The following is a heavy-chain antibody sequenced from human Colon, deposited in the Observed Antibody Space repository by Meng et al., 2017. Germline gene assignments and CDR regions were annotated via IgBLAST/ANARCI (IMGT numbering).Heavy chain of an antibody. Sequence: QGQLQQWGAGLLKASETLSLTCAVYGGSFSGYYWSWIRQPPGKGLEWIGEINHSGSTNYNPSLKSRVTISVDTSKNQFSLKLSSVTAADTAVYYCARERLSSGWYGGRWFDPWGQGTLVTVSS. CDR2: INHSGST. V-gene: IGHV4-34*01. CDR1: GGSFSGYY. D-gene: IGHD6-19*01. CDR3: ARERLSSGWYGGRWFDP. J-gene: IGHJ5*02.